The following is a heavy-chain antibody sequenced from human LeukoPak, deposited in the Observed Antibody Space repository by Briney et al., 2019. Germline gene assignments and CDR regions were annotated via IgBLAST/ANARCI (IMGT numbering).Heavy chain of an antibody. CDR1: GFTFSSYG. D-gene: IGHD2-21*01. J-gene: IGHJ4*02. CDR3: AREKVSYYDY. V-gene: IGHV3-30*02. CDR2: IRYDGSNK. Sequence: GGSLRFSCAASGFTFSSYGMHWVRQAPGKGLEWVAFIRYDGSNKYYADSVKGRFTISRDNSKNTLYLQMNSLRAEDTAVYYCAREKVSYYDYWGQGTLVTVSS.